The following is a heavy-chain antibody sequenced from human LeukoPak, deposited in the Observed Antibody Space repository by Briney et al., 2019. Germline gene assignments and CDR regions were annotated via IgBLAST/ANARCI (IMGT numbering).Heavy chain of an antibody. V-gene: IGHV4-38-2*02. Sequence: SETLSLTCTVSGYSISSGYYWGWIRQPPGKGLEWIGSIYHSGSTYYNPSLKSRVTISVDTSKNQLSLKLSSVTAADTAVYYCARQRIAVAGTPNWFDPWGQGTLVTVSS. J-gene: IGHJ5*02. CDR3: ARQRIAVAGTPNWFDP. D-gene: IGHD6-19*01. CDR2: IYHSGST. CDR1: GYSISSGYY.